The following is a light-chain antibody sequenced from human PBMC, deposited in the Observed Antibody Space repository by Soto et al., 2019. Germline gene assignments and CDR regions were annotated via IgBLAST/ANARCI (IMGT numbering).Light chain of an antibody. CDR3: SSFTTSYFYV. V-gene: IGLV2-14*01. CDR1: GSDIGAYNY. CDR2: GVT. J-gene: IGLJ1*01. Sequence: QSALTQPASVSGSPGQSITISCTGSGSDIGAYNYVSWYQQHPGKAPKLLIHGVTRRPSGVSSRFSASKSAYTASLMISGLQAEDEATYFCSSFTTSYFYVFGPGTQVTVL.